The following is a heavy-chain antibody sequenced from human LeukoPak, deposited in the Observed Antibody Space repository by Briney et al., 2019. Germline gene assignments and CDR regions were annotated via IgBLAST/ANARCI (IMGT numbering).Heavy chain of an antibody. D-gene: IGHD2-2*01. CDR2: ISGSGGTA. CDR3: AKDRGIVVVGRFGP. V-gene: IGHV3-23*01. CDR1: GFTFSDSA. J-gene: IGHJ5*02. Sequence: GGSLRLSCAASGFTFSDSAMTWVRQAPGKGLEWVSSISGSGGTAYHADSVKGRFTISRDNSKKTLYLQMNNLRAEDTAFYYCAKDRGIVVVGRFGPWGQGTLVTVSS.